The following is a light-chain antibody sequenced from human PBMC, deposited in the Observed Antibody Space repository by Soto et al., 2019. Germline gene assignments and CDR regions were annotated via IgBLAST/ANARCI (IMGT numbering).Light chain of an antibody. Sequence: DIQMTQSPSTLSASVGDRVTITCRASQSMSSWLAWYQQKPGKAPKLLIYKASSLESGVPSRVSGSVSGTEFTLSISSLEPYDFATYYCQQYNSYSWPFGQGTKVELK. V-gene: IGKV1-5*03. CDR3: QQYNSYSWP. CDR2: KAS. J-gene: IGKJ1*01. CDR1: QSMSSW.